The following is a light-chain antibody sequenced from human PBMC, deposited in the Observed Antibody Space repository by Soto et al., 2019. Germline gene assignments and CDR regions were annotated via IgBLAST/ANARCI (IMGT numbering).Light chain of an antibody. Sequence: DIQMTQSPSSVSASVGDRVTITCRASQGISSWLAWYQQKPGKAPKLLIYDASNLETGVPSRFSGSGSGTDFTFTISSLQPEDIATYYCQQYDNLPRTFGQGTKVEIK. CDR2: DAS. V-gene: IGKV1-33*01. CDR1: QGISSW. CDR3: QQYDNLPRT. J-gene: IGKJ1*01.